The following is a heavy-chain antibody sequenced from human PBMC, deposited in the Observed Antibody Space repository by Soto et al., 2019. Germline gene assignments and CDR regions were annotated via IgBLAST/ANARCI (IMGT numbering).Heavy chain of an antibody. J-gene: IGHJ4*02. CDR1: GFPFSDYY. Sequence: GFPRLSCAASGFPFSDYYMSWIRQAPGKGLEGVSYIGSSDNIIYYADSVKGRFTISRXXSKXXPXLQXXSXXAEXTAVYYCARDLGYYESRGYFDYWGQGTLVTVPS. D-gene: IGHD3-22*01. V-gene: IGHV3-11*01. CDR3: ARDLGYYESRGYFDY. CDR2: IGSSDNII.